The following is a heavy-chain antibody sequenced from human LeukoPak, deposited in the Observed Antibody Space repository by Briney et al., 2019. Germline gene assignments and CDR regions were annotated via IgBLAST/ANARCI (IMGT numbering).Heavy chain of an antibody. J-gene: IGHJ5*02. CDR3: AGIVVVPAAPHPHNWFDP. V-gene: IGHV4-61*02. Sequence: SETLSLTCTVSGGSISSGSYYWGWIRQPAGKGLEWIGRIYTSGSTNYNPSLKSRVTISVDTSKNQFSLKLSSVTAADTAVYYCAGIVVVPAAPHPHNWFDPWGQGTLVTVSS. D-gene: IGHD2-2*01. CDR2: IYTSGST. CDR1: GGSISSGSYY.